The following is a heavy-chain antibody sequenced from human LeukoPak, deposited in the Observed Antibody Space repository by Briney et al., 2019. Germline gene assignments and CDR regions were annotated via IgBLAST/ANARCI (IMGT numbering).Heavy chain of an antibody. CDR3: ARDRIWNDAGHDPFDI. J-gene: IGHJ3*02. CDR2: IYTSANT. V-gene: IGHV4-4*07. CDR1: GASISSYY. Sequence: SETLSLTCTVSGASISSYYWGWIRQPAGKGLEWIGRIYTSANTNYSPSFKSRATISIDRSKNQFSLNLPSVTAADTAVYYCARDRIWNDAGHDPFDIWGQGTMVNVSS. D-gene: IGHD1-1*01.